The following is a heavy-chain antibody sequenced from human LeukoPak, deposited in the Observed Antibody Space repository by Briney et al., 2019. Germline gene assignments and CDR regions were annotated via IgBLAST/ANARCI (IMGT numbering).Heavy chain of an antibody. CDR1: GGSMSSYY. CDR2: IYCSGST. J-gene: IGHJ4*02. D-gene: IGHD2-2*01. V-gene: IGHV4-59*01. CDR3: ARDRRGTSCYDY. Sequence: PSETLSLTCTVSGGSMSSYYWSWIRQPPGKGLEWIGYIYCSGSTNYNPSLKSRITISVDTSKNRFSLKLSSVTAADTAVYYCARDRRGTSCYDYWGQGTLVTVSS.